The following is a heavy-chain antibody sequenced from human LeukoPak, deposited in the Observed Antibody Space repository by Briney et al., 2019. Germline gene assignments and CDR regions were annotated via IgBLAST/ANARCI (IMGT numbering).Heavy chain of an antibody. CDR3: AKDLHGEFDY. CDR2: ISGSGGST. V-gene: IGHV3-23*01. Sequence: GGSLRLSCAASGFTFSDYYMSWIRQAPGKGLEWVSAISGSGGSTYYADSVKGRFTISRDNPKNTLYLQMNSLRAEDTAVYYCAKDLHGEFDYWGQGTLVTVSS. D-gene: IGHD4-17*01. CDR1: GFTFSDYY. J-gene: IGHJ4*02.